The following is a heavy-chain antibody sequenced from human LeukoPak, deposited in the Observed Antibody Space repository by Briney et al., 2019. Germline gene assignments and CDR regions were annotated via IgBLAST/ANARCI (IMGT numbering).Heavy chain of an antibody. V-gene: IGHV4-59*08. CDR1: AGSISSFY. D-gene: IGHD6-6*01. J-gene: IGHJ5*02. CDR3: ARHVREYGSLAS. Sequence: SETLSLTYNVSAGSISSFYWSWIRQSPGKGLEWIGYIYNSGSTNYNPSLKSRVTISIDTSKNQFSLKLTSVTAADTAVYYCARHVREYGSLASWGQGTLVTVSS. CDR2: IYNSGST.